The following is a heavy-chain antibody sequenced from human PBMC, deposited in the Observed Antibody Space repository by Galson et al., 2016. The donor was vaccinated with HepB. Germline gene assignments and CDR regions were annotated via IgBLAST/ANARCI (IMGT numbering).Heavy chain of an antibody. Sequence: SLRLSCAASGFTFSDYSMNWVRQAPGKGLEWVSYISSRSDTTYFADSVKVRFTISRDNAKNSLSLQMNSLRDEDTAVYYCARARVWEVVPTYYYNGMDVWGQGTTVTVSS. V-gene: IGHV3-48*02. CDR3: ARARVWEVVPTYYYNGMDV. CDR1: GFTFSDYS. CDR2: ISSRSDTT. D-gene: IGHD5-12*01. J-gene: IGHJ6*02.